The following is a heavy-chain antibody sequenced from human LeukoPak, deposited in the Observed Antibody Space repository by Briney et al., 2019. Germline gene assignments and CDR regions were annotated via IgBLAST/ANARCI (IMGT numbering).Heavy chain of an antibody. V-gene: IGHV1-69*06. J-gene: IGHJ4*02. CDR3: ARGTPTSPWLLGY. Sequence: GASVKVSCKASGGTFSSYAISWVRQAPGQGLEWMGGIIPIFGTANYAQKFQGRVTITADKSTSTAYMELSSLRSEDTAVYYCARGTPTSPWLLGYWGQGTLVTVSS. D-gene: IGHD3-9*01. CDR2: IIPIFGTA. CDR1: GGTFSSYA.